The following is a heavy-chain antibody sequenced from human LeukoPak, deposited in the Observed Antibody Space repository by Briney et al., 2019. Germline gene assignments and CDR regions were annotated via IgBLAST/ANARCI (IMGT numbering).Heavy chain of an antibody. CDR3: ARDYYYYMDV. CDR1: GFTFSNYW. V-gene: IGHV3-74*01. Sequence: GGSLRLSCAASGFTFSNYWMHWVRQAPGKGLVWVSRLNSDGSSTSYADSVKGRFTNSRDNAKNTLYLQMNSLRAEDTAVYYCARDYYYYMDVWGKGTTVTVSS. CDR2: LNSDGSST. J-gene: IGHJ6*03.